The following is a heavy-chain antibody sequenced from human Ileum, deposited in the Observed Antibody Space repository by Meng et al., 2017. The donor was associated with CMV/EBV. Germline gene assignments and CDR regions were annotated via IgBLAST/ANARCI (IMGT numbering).Heavy chain of an antibody. CDR1: GFTFSNYW. CDR2: IKQDGSEK. J-gene: IGHJ4*02. D-gene: IGHD2-15*01. V-gene: IGHV3-7*01. CDR3: ARKGCSGNNCYSDY. Sequence: GESLKISCAASGFTFSNYWMSWVRQAPGKGLEWVANIKQDGSEKYYLDSVRGRFTISRDNAKNSLYLQMNSLRAEDTAVYYCARKGCSGNNCYSDYWGQGTLVTVSS.